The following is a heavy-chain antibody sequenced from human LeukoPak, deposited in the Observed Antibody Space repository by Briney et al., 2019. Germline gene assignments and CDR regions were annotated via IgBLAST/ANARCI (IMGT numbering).Heavy chain of an antibody. J-gene: IGHJ4*02. V-gene: IGHV4-39*01. D-gene: IGHD5-24*01. CDR2: IYFSGST. Sequence: SETLSLTCSVSGGSISGSSYYWGWIRQPPGKGLEWIGSIYFSGSTYYNPSLKSRVTISVDTSKNQFSLNLTSVTAADTAVYYCATYTAPRRDSHYWGQGILVTVSS. CDR3: ATYTAPRRDSHY. CDR1: GGSISGSSYY.